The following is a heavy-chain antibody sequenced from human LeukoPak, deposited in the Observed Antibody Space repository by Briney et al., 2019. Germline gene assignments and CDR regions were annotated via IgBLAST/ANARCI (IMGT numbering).Heavy chain of an antibody. D-gene: IGHD4-23*01. Sequence: PSETLSLTCTVSGGSISSGGYYWSWIRQHPGKGLEWIGYIYYSGSTYYNPSLKSRLTISVDTSKNQFSLKPSSVTAADTAVYYCARTTVVAKYFDYWGQGTLVTVSS. CDR1: GGSISSGGYY. CDR3: ARTTVVAKYFDY. V-gene: IGHV4-31*03. CDR2: IYYSGST. J-gene: IGHJ4*02.